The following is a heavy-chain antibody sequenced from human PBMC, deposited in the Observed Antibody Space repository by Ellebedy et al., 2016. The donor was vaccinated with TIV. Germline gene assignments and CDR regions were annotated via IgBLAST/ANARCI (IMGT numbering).Heavy chain of an antibody. Sequence: GESLKIPCAAPGFTFSSHHVSWPRQAPGKGLEWVAIISPSSSTIYYADSVKGRFTISRDKAQNSLYLHMNRLRVEDTAVYYCAKEYDCWNGPDHWGQGTLVTVSS. CDR1: GFTFSSHH. D-gene: IGHD3/OR15-3a*01. CDR3: AKEYDCWNGPDH. V-gene: IGHV3-11*01. CDR2: ISPSSSTI. J-gene: IGHJ4*02.